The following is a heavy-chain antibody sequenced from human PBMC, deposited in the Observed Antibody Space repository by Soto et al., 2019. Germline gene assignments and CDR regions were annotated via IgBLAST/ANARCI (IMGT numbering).Heavy chain of an antibody. J-gene: IGHJ3*02. CDR1: GFTFRSYG. Sequence: GGSLRLSCAASGFTFRSYGMHWVRQAPGKGLEWVTVISYDGSNKYYADSVKGRFTISRDNSKNTLYLHMHSLRPEDTALYYCAKGGVGSTSNAFDIWGQGTMVTVSS. V-gene: IGHV3-30*18. CDR3: AKGGVGSTSNAFDI. CDR2: ISYDGSNK. D-gene: IGHD1-26*01.